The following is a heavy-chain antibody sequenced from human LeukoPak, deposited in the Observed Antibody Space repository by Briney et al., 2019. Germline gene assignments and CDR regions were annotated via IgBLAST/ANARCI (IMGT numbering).Heavy chain of an antibody. CDR3: ARDPTYYDSSGYYYYYYGMDV. J-gene: IGHJ6*02. CDR1: GFTFSSYG. CDR2: IWYDGSNK. Sequence: HPGGSLRLSCAASGFTFSSYGMHWVRQAPGKGLEWVAVIWYDGSNKYYADSVKGRFTISRDNSKNTLYLQMNSLRAEDTAVYYCARDPTYYDSSGYYYYYYGMDVWGQGTTVTVSS. D-gene: IGHD3-22*01. V-gene: IGHV3-33*08.